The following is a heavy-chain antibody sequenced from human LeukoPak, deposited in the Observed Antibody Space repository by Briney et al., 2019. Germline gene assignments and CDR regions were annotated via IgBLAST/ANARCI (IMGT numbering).Heavy chain of an antibody. CDR3: AREVDTAMGLDY. CDR2: IIPIFGTA. CDR1: GGTFSSYA. D-gene: IGHD5-18*01. Sequence: GASVKVSCKASGGTFSSYAISWVRQAPGQGLEWMGGIIPIFGTANYARKFQGRVTITADESTSTAYMELSSLRSEDTAVYYCAREVDTAMGLDYWGQGTLVTVSS. V-gene: IGHV1-69*13. J-gene: IGHJ4*02.